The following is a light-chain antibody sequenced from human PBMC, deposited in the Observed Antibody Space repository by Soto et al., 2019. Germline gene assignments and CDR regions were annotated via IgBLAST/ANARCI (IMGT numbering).Light chain of an antibody. V-gene: IGLV1-44*01. Sequence: QLVLTQPPSASGTPGQRVAISCSGSSSNIGSNTVNWYQQLPGTAPKLLIYYNNQRPSGVPDRFSASKSGTSASLAISGLQSEDEADYYCAAWDDSLNGLVFGTGTKLTVL. J-gene: IGLJ1*01. CDR3: AAWDDSLNGLV. CDR2: YNN. CDR1: SSNIGSNT.